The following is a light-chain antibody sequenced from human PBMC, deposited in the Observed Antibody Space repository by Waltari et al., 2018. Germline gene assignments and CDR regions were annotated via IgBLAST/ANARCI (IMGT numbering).Light chain of an antibody. CDR2: DVS. V-gene: IGLV2-14*01. Sequence: QSALTQPASVSGSPGQSITISCTGTSSAVGGYNYVSWYQQHPGKAPKLMIYDVSKRPSGVSNRFSGSKSGNTASLTISGLQAEDEADYYCSSYTSSSTSDVVFGGGTKLTVL. J-gene: IGLJ2*01. CDR3: SSYTSSSTSDVV. CDR1: SSAVGGYNY.